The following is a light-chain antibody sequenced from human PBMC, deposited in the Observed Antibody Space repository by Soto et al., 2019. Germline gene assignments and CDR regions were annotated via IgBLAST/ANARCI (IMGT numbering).Light chain of an antibody. CDR1: QSVSSY. CDR2: DAS. Sequence: EIVVTQSRATLSSSPFETTTLSCRASQSVSSYLAWYQQKPGQAPRLLIYDASNRATGIPARFSGSGSGTDFTLTISSLETEDFAVYYCQQSSIWQTFGQGTKVDNK. J-gene: IGKJ1*01. CDR3: QQSSIWQT. V-gene: IGKV3-11*01.